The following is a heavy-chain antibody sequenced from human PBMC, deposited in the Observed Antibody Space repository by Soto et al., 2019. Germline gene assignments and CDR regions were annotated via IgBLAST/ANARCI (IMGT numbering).Heavy chain of an antibody. J-gene: IGHJ5*01. CDR2: VYHNGGA. V-gene: IGHV4-39*01. D-gene: IGHD2-21*01. Sequence: PSETLSLTCTVSRVSIHNSHSFWAWIRQPPGKGLQFIASVYHNGGAHYNSSLKSRVTISVDTANNQVSLRMRSLTAADTAFYYCGRVVEGATRHSDPDSWGQGILVTVSS. CDR3: GRVVEGATRHSDPDS. CDR1: RVSIHNSHSF.